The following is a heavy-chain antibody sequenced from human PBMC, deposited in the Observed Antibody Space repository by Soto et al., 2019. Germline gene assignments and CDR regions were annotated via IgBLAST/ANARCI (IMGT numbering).Heavy chain of an antibody. V-gene: IGHV3-48*01. D-gene: IGHD3-3*01. Sequence: GGSLRLSCAASGFTFSAYSMNWVRQAPGKGLEWISYISSSSSTIYYADSVKGRFTISRDNAENSLYLQMNSLTAEDTAVYYCARDLMNTAIFGVIPPTWGQGTMVTVSS. CDR2: ISSSSSTI. J-gene: IGHJ3*01. CDR3: ARDLMNTAIFGVIPPT. CDR1: GFTFSAYS.